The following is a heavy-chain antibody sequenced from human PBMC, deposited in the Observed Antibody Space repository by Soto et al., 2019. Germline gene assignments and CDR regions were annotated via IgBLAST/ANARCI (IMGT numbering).Heavy chain of an antibody. J-gene: IGHJ6*02. Sequence: ASVKVSCKASGYTFTSYYMHWVRQAPGQGLEWMGIINPSGGSTSYAQKFQGRVTMTRDTSTSTVYMELSSLRSEDTAVYYCARVPPGCSSTSCYTYYYYGMDVWGQGTTVTVSS. CDR1: GYTFTSYY. V-gene: IGHV1-46*01. D-gene: IGHD2-2*02. CDR3: ARVPPGCSSTSCYTYYYYGMDV. CDR2: INPSGGST.